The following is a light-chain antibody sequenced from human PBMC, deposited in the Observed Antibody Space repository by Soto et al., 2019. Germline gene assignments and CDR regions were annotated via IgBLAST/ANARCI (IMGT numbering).Light chain of an antibody. CDR2: AAS. CDR3: QQSLTTPWT. J-gene: IGKJ1*01. Sequence: DIQMTQSPSSLSASLGDSVSITCRASQSITSYLNWYQQKPGKAPMLLIYAASTLQSGVPSRFSGSGSRTDCTLTISSLQPEDFATYHCQQSLTTPWTFGQGTKVQI. V-gene: IGKV1-39*01. CDR1: QSITSY.